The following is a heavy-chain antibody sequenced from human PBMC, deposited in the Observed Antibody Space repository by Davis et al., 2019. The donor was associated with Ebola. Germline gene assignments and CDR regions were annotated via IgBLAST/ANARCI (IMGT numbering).Heavy chain of an antibody. D-gene: IGHD5-12*01. CDR1: GYTFTGSY. J-gene: IGHJ5*02. Sequence: ASVKVSCKASGYTFTGSYMHWVRQAPGHALEWMGRLNPSTGDTYYAQKFQGRVTMTKDTSISNAYMELSRLRSDDTAVYYCAGLGEGGSWGQGTLVTVSS. CDR3: AGLGEGGS. CDR2: LNPSTGDT. V-gene: IGHV1-2*06.